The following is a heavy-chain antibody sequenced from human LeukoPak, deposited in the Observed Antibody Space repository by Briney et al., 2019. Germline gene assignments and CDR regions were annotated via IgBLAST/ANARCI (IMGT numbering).Heavy chain of an antibody. V-gene: IGHV1-24*01. CDR2: FDPEDGET. D-gene: IGHD2-2*01. J-gene: IGHJ4*02. Sequence: ASVKVSCKVSGYTLTELSMHWVRQAPGKGLEWMGGFDPEDGETIYAQKFQGRVTMTEDTSTDTAYMELSSLRSEDTAVYYCATVGYCSSTSCYANIGAFDYWGREPWSPSPQ. CDR3: ATVGYCSSTSCYANIGAFDY. CDR1: GYTLTELS.